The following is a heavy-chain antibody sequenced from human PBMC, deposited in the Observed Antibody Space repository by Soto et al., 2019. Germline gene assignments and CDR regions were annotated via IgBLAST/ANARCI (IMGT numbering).Heavy chain of an antibody. CDR2: IYHSGST. CDR3: ASDKAVVTATQNNSWFGP. J-gene: IGHJ5*02. CDR1: GYSISSGYY. Sequence: SETLSLTCAVSGYSISSGYYWGWIRQPPGKGLEWIGSIYHSGSTYYNPSLKSRVTISVDTSKNQFSLKLSSVTAADTAVYYCASDKAVVTATQNNSWFGPWGQGTLVAVSS. D-gene: IGHD2-21*02. V-gene: IGHV4-38-2*01.